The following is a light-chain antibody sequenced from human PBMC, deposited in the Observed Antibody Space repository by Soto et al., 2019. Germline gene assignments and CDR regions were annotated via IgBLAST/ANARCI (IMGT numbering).Light chain of an antibody. J-gene: IGLJ1*01. V-gene: IGLV1-40*01. CDR2: GNS. Sequence: HSVLTQPPSVSGAPGQRVTISCTGSSSNIGAAYDVHWYQQFPGTAPKLLIYGNSNRPSGVPDRFSGSKSGTSASLAITGLQAEDEADYYCQSYDSSLSGLYVFGTGTKLTVL. CDR3: QSYDSSLSGLYV. CDR1: SSNIGAAYD.